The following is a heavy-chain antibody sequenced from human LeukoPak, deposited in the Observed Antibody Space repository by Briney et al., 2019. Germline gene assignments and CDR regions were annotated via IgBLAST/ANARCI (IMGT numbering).Heavy chain of an antibody. V-gene: IGHV1-2*02. CDR3: ARVCYGSGSCDYYGMDV. J-gene: IGHJ6*02. CDR2: INPNSGGT. Sequence: GASVKVSCKASGYTFTGYYMHWVRQAPGQGREWMGWINPNSGGTNYAQKFQGRVTMTRDTSISTAYMELSRLRSDDTAVYYCARVCYGSGSCDYYGMDVWGQGTTVTVSS. CDR1: GYTFTGYY. D-gene: IGHD3-10*01.